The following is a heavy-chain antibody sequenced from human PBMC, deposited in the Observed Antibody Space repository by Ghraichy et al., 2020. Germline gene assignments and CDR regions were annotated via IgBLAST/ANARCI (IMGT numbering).Heavy chain of an antibody. CDR1: GFTFSSYA. J-gene: IGHJ4*02. Sequence: GGSLRLSCTASGFTFSSYAMSWVRQAPGKGLEWVAAISGSGTGTYYADSVKGRFTISRDSSKITLSLQMSSLRGEDTAVYYCAKKSSTWYVSVGGYFDSWGLGTLVTVSS. V-gene: IGHV3-23*01. CDR3: AKKSSTWYVSVGGYFDS. D-gene: IGHD6-13*01. CDR2: ISGSGTGT.